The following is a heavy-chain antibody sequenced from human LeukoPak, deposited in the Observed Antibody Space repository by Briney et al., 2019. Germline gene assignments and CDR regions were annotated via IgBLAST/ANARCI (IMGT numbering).Heavy chain of an antibody. CDR1: RYTFTNYY. CDR2: INPGAGST. CDR3: ARGGDGYNCIGY. J-gene: IGHJ4*02. V-gene: IGHV1-46*01. D-gene: IGHD5-24*01. Sequence: ASVKVSCKASRYTFTNYYLHWVRQAPGQGLEWMGIINPGAGSTSYAQKFQGRVTMTRDTSTSTVYTELTSLRSEDTAVYYCARGGDGYNCIGYWGQGTLVTVSS.